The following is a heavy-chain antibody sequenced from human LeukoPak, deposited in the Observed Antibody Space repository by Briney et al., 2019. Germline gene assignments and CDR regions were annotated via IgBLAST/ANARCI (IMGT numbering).Heavy chain of an antibody. D-gene: IGHD2-2*01. J-gene: IGHJ3*02. V-gene: IGHV1-3*01. Sequence: ASVKVSCKASGYTFTSYAMHWVRQAPGQRLGWMGWINAGNGNTKYSQKFQGRVTITRDTSASTAYMELSSLRSEDTAVYYCASRVGYCSSTSCPAGRAFDIWGQGTMVTVFS. CDR1: GYTFTSYA. CDR3: ASRVGYCSSTSCPAGRAFDI. CDR2: INAGNGNT.